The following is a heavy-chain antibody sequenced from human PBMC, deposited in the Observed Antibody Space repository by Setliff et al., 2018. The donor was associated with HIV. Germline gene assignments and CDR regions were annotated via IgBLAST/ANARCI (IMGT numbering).Heavy chain of an antibody. V-gene: IGHV4-39*07. Sequence: PSETLSLTCTVSGDSTSSSSSYWGWIRQPPGKGLEWIGSIYYSGSTYYNPSLESRVTISVDTSKKQFSLKVRSVTAADAAVYFCARVVWTAAAGTLDYHYYGLDVWGQGTTVTVSS. CDR3: ARVVWTAAAGTLDYHYYGLDV. CDR1: GDSTSSSSSY. D-gene: IGHD6-13*01. CDR2: IYYSGST. J-gene: IGHJ6*02.